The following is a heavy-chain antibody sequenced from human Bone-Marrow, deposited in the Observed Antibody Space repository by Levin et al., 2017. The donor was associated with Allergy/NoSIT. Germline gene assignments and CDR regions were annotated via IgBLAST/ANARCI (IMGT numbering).Heavy chain of an antibody. V-gene: IGHV1-18*01. J-gene: IGHJ4*02. CDR1: GYTFSSYG. CDR3: ARLWGAPDY. D-gene: IGHD3-16*01. Sequence: ASVKVSCKTSGYTFSSYGITWVRQAPGQGFEWMGWIATSNGHTNYAQSFQGRLTMTTDTPTSTAYMELQSLRSDDTAVYYCARLWGAPDYGGQGTLVTVSS. CDR2: IATSNGHT.